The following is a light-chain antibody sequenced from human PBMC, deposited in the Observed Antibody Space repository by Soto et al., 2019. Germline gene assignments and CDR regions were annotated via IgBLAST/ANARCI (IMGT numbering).Light chain of an antibody. V-gene: IGLV1-40*01. CDR2: GNS. CDR3: QSYDRSLSGSV. CDR1: SSNVGAGYD. Sequence: QSALTQPASVSGAPGQRVTISCTGTSSNVGAGYDVPWYQQLPGTAPKLLIYGNSNRPSGVPDRFSGSKSGTSASLAITGLQDEDDADYYCQSYDRSLSGSVFGGGTKVTVL. J-gene: IGLJ2*01.